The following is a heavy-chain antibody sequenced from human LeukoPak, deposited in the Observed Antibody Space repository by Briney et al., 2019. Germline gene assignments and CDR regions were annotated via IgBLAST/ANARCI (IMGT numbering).Heavy chain of an antibody. V-gene: IGHV1-2*02. CDR1: GYTFSDYY. CDR3: ARATIADSSTYYIDY. J-gene: IGHJ4*02. Sequence: ASVKVSCKASGYTFSDYYMHWVRQAPGQGLEWMGCINPNSGGTNYAQKFQGRVTMTRDMSISTAYMELSRLTSDDTAVYYCARATIADSSTYYIDYWGLGTLVTVSS. D-gene: IGHD3-22*01. CDR2: INPNSGGT.